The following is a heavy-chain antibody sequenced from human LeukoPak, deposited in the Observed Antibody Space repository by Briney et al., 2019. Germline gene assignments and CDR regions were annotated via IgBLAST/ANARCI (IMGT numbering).Heavy chain of an antibody. CDR3: ARVGFGELTNYYFDY. Sequence: PSETLSLTCTVSGGSISSSSYYWSWIRQPPGKGLEWIGYIYYSGSTNYNPSLKSRVTISVDTSKNQFSLKLSSVTAADTAVYYCARVGFGELTNYYFDYWGQGTLVTVSS. CDR2: IYYSGST. J-gene: IGHJ4*02. V-gene: IGHV4-61*01. D-gene: IGHD3-10*01. CDR1: GGSISSSSYY.